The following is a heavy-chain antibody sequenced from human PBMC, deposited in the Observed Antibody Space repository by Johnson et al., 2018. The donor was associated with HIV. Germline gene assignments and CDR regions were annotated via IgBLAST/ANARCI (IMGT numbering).Heavy chain of an antibody. V-gene: IGHV3-53*01. J-gene: IGHJ3*02. CDR2: IYSGDSE. CDR1: GFTVSSTY. Sequence: EVQLVESGGGLIQPGGSLRLSCAASGFTVSSTYMRWVRQAPGKGLEWVSVIYSGDSEDYADSVKGRFSISRDNSKNTLYLQMNSLRAEDTAVYYCARAYSYGVFDIWGQGTMVTVS. CDR3: ARAYSYGVFDI. D-gene: IGHD5-18*01.